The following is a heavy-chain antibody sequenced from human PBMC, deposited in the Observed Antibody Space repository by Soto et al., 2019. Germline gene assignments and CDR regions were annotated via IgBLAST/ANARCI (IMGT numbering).Heavy chain of an antibody. J-gene: IGHJ4*02. V-gene: IGHV4-34*01. CDR1: GWSFSGYI. Sequence: SETLSLTCAVSGWSFSGYIWTWIPQTPRKGLQLIGQINHSGSSIYNPSLKNRVTISTMSNNKFSLELSSVTAADTAVYYCTRGLFSGSYYSGGWYYFDSWGQGTMVTVSS. CDR3: TRGLFSGSYYSGGWYYFDS. CDR2: INHSGSS. D-gene: IGHD1-26*01.